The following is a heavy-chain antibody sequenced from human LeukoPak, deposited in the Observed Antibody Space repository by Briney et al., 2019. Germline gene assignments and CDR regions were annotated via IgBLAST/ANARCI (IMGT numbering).Heavy chain of an antibody. J-gene: IGHJ6*02. Sequence: ASVKVSCKASGYTFIGYYMHWVRQAPGQGLEWMGWINPNSGGTNYAQKFQGWVTMTRDTSISTAYMELGRLRSDDTAVYYCARDESSAYPKGYYYGMDVWGQGTTVTVSS. CDR1: GYTFIGYY. V-gene: IGHV1-2*04. CDR3: ARDESSAYPKGYYYGMDV. CDR2: INPNSGGT. D-gene: IGHD3-22*01.